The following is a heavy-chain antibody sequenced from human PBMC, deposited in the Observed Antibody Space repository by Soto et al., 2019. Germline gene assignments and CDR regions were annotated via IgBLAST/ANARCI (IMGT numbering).Heavy chain of an antibody. CDR2: IYYSGST. V-gene: IGHV4-39*01. J-gene: IGHJ5*02. Sequence: QLQLQESGPGLVKPSETLSLTCTVSGGSISSSSYYWGWIRQPPGKGLEWIGSIYYSGSTYYNPSLKSRVTISVDTSKNQFSLKLSSVTAADTAVYYCASGTTVINGGWFDPWGQGTLVTVSS. D-gene: IGHD4-17*01. CDR1: GGSISSSSYY. CDR3: ASGTTVINGGWFDP.